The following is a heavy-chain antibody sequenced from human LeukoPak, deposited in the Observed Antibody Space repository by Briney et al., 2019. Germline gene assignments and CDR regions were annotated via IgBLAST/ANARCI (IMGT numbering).Heavy chain of an antibody. CDR3: AKPGAETGWGMDV. V-gene: IGHV4-39*01. J-gene: IGHJ6*02. Sequence: PSETLSLTCTVSGGSISSSSYYWGWIRQPPGKGLEWIGSIYYSGSTYYNPSLKSRVTISVDTSKNQFSLKLSSVTAADTAVYYCAKPGAETGWGMDVWGQGTTVTVSS. CDR1: GGSISSSSYY. D-gene: IGHD1-14*01. CDR2: IYYSGST.